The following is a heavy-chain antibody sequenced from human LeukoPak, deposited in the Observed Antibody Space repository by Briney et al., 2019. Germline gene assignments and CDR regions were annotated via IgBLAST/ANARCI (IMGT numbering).Heavy chain of an antibody. J-gene: IGHJ5*02. Sequence: PSETLSLTCTVSGDSISSYYWRWIRQPPGKGLEWIGYIYYSGSTNYNPSLKSRVPISVDTSKNQFSLKLSSVTAADTAVYYCARDRGQWLLNWFDPWGQGTLVTVSS. CDR3: ARDRGQWLLNWFDP. V-gene: IGHV4-59*01. D-gene: IGHD6-19*01. CDR1: GDSISSYY. CDR2: IYYSGST.